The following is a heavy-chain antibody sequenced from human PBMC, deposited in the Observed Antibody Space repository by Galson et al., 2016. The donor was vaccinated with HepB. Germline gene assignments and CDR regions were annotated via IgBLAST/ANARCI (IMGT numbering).Heavy chain of an antibody. Sequence: SLRLSCAASGFTFEDYGMHWFRQRPGQGLEWVSGLSFNGNSVGYAVSVEGRFTISRDNSKNTLYLQMNSLRVEDTAVYYCARAHIKRRIVGQPYYNSGMDVWGKGTTVAVSS. CDR2: LSFNGNSV. CDR3: ARAHIKRRIVGQPYYNSGMDV. J-gene: IGHJ6*04. D-gene: IGHD2/OR15-2a*01. V-gene: IGHV3-9*01. CDR1: GFTFEDYG.